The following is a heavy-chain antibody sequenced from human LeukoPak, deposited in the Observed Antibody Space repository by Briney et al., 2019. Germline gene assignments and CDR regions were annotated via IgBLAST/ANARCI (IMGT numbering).Heavy chain of an antibody. CDR1: GGSISSYY. CDR3: ARDQLGDYDILTGYYTPGAFDI. V-gene: IGHV4-59*01. D-gene: IGHD3-9*01. CDR2: IYYSGST. Sequence: PSETLSLTCTVSGGSISSYYWSWIRQPPGKGLEWIGYIYYSGSTNYNPSLKSRVTISVDTSKNQFSLKLSSVTAADTAVYYCARDQLGDYDILTGYYTPGAFDIWGQGTMVTVSS. J-gene: IGHJ3*02.